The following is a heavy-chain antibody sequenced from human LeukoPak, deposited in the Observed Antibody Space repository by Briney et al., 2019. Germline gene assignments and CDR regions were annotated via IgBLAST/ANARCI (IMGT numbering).Heavy chain of an antibody. V-gene: IGHV1-2*02. D-gene: IGHD6-19*01. Sequence: VASVKVSCKASAYTFTGYYMHWVRQAPGQGLEWMGWINPDSGGTNYAQKFQGRVTMTRDMSISTAYMEVSRLRSDDTAVYYCAREGSGWYGNFDYWGQGTLVTVSS. CDR3: AREGSGWYGNFDY. CDR2: INPDSGGT. J-gene: IGHJ4*02. CDR1: AYTFTGYY.